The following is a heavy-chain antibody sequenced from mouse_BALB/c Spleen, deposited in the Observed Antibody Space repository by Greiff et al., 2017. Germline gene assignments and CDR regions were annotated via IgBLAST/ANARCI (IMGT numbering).Heavy chain of an antibody. V-gene: IGHV1-14*01. CDR3: ARHYYGYGFDY. J-gene: IGHJ2*01. CDR2: INPYNDGT. Sequence: EVQLVESGPELVKPGASVKMSCKASGYTFTSYVMHWVKQKPGQGLEWIGYINPYNDGTKYNEKFKGKATLTSDKSSSTAYMELSSLTSEDSAVYYCARHYYGYGFDYWGQGTTLTVSS. D-gene: IGHD1-2*01. CDR1: GYTFTSYV.